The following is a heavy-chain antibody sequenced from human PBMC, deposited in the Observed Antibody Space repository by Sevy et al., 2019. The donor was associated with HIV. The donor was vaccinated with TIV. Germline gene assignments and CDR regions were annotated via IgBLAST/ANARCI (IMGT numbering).Heavy chain of an antibody. Sequence: GGSLRLSCAASGFTFGSYSMNWVRQAPGKGLEWVSYISRSSSTIYYADSVKGRFTISRVNAKNSLYLQMNSLRDEDTAVYYCARERKMYDSSGYYVHSDYWGQGTLVTVSS. CDR2: ISRSSSTI. CDR1: GFTFGSYS. J-gene: IGHJ4*02. CDR3: ARERKMYDSSGYYVHSDY. D-gene: IGHD3-22*01. V-gene: IGHV3-48*02.